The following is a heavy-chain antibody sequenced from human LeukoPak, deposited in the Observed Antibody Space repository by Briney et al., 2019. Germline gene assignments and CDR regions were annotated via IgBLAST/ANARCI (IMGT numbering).Heavy chain of an antibody. Sequence: ASVKVSCKASGGTFSSYAISWLRQAPGQRLEWLGRIMPILGIANYAQKLQGRVTITADKSTSTAYMQLSSLRSEDTAVYYCARNRYYYDSRLDYWGQGTLVTVSS. D-gene: IGHD3-22*01. CDR1: GGTFSSYA. J-gene: IGHJ4*02. CDR3: ARNRYYYDSRLDY. V-gene: IGHV1-69*04. CDR2: IMPILGIA.